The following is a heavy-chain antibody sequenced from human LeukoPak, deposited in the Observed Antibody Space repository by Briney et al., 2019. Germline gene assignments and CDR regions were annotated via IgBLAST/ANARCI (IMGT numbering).Heavy chain of an antibody. V-gene: IGHV3-7*01. J-gene: IGHJ5*02. Sequence: GGSLRLSCAASGFTFSSYWMSWVRQAPGKGLEWVANIKQDGSEKYYVDSVKGRFTISRDNAKNSLYLQMNSLRAEDTAVYYCARAMPGSGFNWFDPWGQGTLVTVSS. CDR1: GFTFSSYW. D-gene: IGHD1-26*01. CDR3: ARAMPGSGFNWFDP. CDR2: IKQDGSEK.